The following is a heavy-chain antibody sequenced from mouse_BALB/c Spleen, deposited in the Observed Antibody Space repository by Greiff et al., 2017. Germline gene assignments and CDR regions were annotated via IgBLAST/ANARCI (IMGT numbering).Heavy chain of an antibody. Sequence: EVMLVESGGGLVKPGGSLKLSCAASGFTFSSYAMSWVRQSPEKRLEWVAEISSGGSYTYYPDTVTGRFTISRDNAKNTLYLEMSSLRSEDTAMYYCAMDDYDDGYYAMDYWGQGTSVTVSS. J-gene: IGHJ4*01. D-gene: IGHD2-4*01. CDR1: GFTFSSYA. CDR3: AMDDYDDGYYAMDY. CDR2: ISSGGSYT. V-gene: IGHV5-9-4*01.